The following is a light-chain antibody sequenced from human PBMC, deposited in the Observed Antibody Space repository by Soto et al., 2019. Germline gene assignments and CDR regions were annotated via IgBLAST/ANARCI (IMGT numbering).Light chain of an antibody. CDR2: GAS. CDR3: QHLNSYPIT. J-gene: IGKJ5*01. Sequence: AIQMTQSPSSLSASVGDRVTITCRASQGIRNYLGLYQQKPGKAPNLLIYGASSLQSGVPSRFSGSGSGTDFTLTISSLQPEDFATYYCQHLNSYPITFGQGTRLEIK. V-gene: IGKV1-6*01. CDR1: QGIRNY.